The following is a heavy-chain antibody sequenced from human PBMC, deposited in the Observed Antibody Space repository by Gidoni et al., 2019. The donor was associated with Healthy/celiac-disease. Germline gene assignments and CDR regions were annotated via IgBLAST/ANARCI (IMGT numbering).Heavy chain of an antibody. CDR2: ISSSSSYI. V-gene: IGHV3-21*01. CDR1: GFTFSSYS. Sequence: EVQLVESGGGLVKPGGSLRLSCAAAGFTFSSYSMNWGRQAPGKGLEWVSSISSSSSYIYYAASVKGRFTISRDNAKNSLYLQMNSLRAEDTAVYYCARALKWAGDSTLDYWGQGTLVTVSS. D-gene: IGHD4-17*01. CDR3: ARALKWAGDSTLDY. J-gene: IGHJ4*02.